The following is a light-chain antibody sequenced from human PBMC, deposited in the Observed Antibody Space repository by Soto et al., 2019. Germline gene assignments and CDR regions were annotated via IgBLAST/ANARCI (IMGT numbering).Light chain of an antibody. V-gene: IGLV1-40*01. CDR3: QSYDSTLSARYV. CDR2: GNI. J-gene: IGLJ1*01. CDR1: RSNIGAGYD. Sequence: QSALTQPPSVSGAPGQRVTISCTGSRSNIGAGYDVHWYKQRPGTAPKLRIFGNINRPSGVPDRFSGSKSGTSASLAITGLQAEDEGDYYCQSYDSTLSARYVFGTGTRSPS.